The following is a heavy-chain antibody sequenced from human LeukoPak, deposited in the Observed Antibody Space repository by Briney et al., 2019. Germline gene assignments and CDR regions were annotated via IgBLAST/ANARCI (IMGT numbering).Heavy chain of an antibody. Sequence: GESLKVSCKGSGYSFSNYWIAWVRQMPGKGLGWMGIIYPGDSDTRYSPSFQGQVTISADKSISTAYLQWSSLKASDTAMYYCARREIGSGWYKVDYWGQGTLVTVSS. CDR1: GYSFSNYW. CDR3: ARREIGSGWYKVDY. J-gene: IGHJ4*02. CDR2: IYPGDSDT. V-gene: IGHV5-51*01. D-gene: IGHD6-19*01.